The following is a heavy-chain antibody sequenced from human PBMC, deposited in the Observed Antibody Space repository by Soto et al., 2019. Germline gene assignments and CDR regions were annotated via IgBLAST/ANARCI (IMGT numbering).Heavy chain of an antibody. D-gene: IGHD2-2*01. CDR2: IIPILGIA. V-gene: IGHV1-69*02. J-gene: IGHJ4*02. Sequence: ASVKVSCTASGGTFSSYTISWVRQAPGQGLEWMGRIIPILGIANYAQKFQGRVTITADKSTSTAYMELSSLRSEDTAVYYCARAYCSSTSCYLDYFDYWGQGTLVTVSS. CDR3: ARAYCSSTSCYLDYFDY. CDR1: GGTFSSYT.